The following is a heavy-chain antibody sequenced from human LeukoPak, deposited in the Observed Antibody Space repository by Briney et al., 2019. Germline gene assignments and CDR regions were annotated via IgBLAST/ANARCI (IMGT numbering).Heavy chain of an antibody. CDR2: INHSGRT. Sequence: SETLSLTCAVYGGSLSGYYWSWLRQPRGKGREGIGEINHSGRTKYNPSLKSRVTISVETSKKQFARKMGSVTAADTAVYYCARSGPRITMIVVVIRPFHAFDIWGQGTMVTVSS. V-gene: IGHV4-34*01. D-gene: IGHD3-22*01. CDR3: ARSGPRITMIVVVIRPFHAFDI. J-gene: IGHJ3*02. CDR1: GGSLSGYY.